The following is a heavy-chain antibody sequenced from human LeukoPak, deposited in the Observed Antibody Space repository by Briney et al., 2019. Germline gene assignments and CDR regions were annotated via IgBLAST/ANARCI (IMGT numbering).Heavy chain of an antibody. V-gene: IGHV3-49*04. CDR1: GFTFSSYG. D-gene: IGHD3-22*01. CDR2: VRSRAYGGTT. J-gene: IGHJ3*02. Sequence: PGGTLRLSCAASGFTFSSYGMSWVRQAPGKGLEWVGFVRSRAYGGTTEYAASVKGRFTISRDESKSIAYLQMNSLKIEDTAVYYCARGDYYDSSDSRYARGPFDIWGHGTVVTVPS. CDR3: ARGDYYDSSDSRYARGPFDI.